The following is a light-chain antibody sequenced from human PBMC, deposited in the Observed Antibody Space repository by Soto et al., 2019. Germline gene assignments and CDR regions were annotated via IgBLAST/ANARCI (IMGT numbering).Light chain of an antibody. V-gene: IGKV3-11*01. Sequence: EVVLTQSPATLSLSPGESATLSCRASQSVRSYLAWYQQKPGQAPRLLIYGASNRATGIPARFSGSGSGTDFTLTISSLEPEDFAVYYCQQRRNWLLSFGGGTKVAIK. CDR1: QSVRSY. CDR2: GAS. CDR3: QQRRNWLLS. J-gene: IGKJ4*01.